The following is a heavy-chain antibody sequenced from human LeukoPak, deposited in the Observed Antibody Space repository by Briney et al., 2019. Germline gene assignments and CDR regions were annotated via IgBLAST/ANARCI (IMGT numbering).Heavy chain of an antibody. CDR1: GFTFSSYA. D-gene: IGHD3-3*01. J-gene: IGHJ4*02. CDR3: AKDDYTFWSGYGY. CDR2: ISGSGGST. V-gene: IGHV3-23*01. Sequence: GGSLRLSSAASGFTFSSYAMNWVRQAPGKGLEWVSAISGSGGSTYYADSVKGRFTISRDNSKNTLYLQMNSLRAEDTAVFYCAKDDYTFWSGYGYWGQGTLVTVSS.